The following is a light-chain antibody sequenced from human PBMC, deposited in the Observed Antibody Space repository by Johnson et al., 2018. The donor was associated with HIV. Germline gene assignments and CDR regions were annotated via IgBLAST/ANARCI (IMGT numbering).Light chain of an antibody. CDR3: GTWDSRLSAYV. CDR1: NSNIGNNY. Sequence: QSVLTQPPSVSAAPGQKVTISCSGSNSNIGNNYVSWYQQVPGTAPKLLIYENNKRPSGIPDRFSGSKSGTSASLGINGLQTGDEADYYCGTWDSRLSAYVFGTWTNVSVL. J-gene: IGLJ1*01. CDR2: ENN. V-gene: IGLV1-51*02.